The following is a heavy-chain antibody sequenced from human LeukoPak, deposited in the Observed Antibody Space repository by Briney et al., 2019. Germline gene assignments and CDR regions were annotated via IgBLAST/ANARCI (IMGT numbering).Heavy chain of an antibody. CDR3: ARDLGKYQLPGAFDI. D-gene: IGHD2-2*01. V-gene: IGHV4-61*02. CDR1: GGSISSGSYY. J-gene: IGHJ3*02. Sequence: SETLSLTCTVSGGSISSGSYYWSWIRQPAGKGLEWIGRIYTSGSTNYNPSLKSRVTISVDTSKNQFSLKLSSVTAADTAVYYCARDLGKYQLPGAFDIWGQGTMVTVSS. CDR2: IYTSGST.